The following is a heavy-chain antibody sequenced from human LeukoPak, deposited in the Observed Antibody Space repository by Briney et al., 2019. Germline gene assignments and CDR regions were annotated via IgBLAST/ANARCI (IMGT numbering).Heavy chain of an antibody. J-gene: IGHJ4*02. CDR1: GFSISSGYY. Sequence: SETLSLTCTVSGFSISSGYYWGWILQAPGKGLEWIGSIHHSGTTYYNPSLKSRVTISVDTSKNQFSLKLRSVTAADTAVYYCARGGCSSASCSQTSFDYWGQGTLVTVSS. CDR2: IHHSGTT. D-gene: IGHD2-2*01. V-gene: IGHV4-38-2*02. CDR3: ARGGCSSASCSQTSFDY.